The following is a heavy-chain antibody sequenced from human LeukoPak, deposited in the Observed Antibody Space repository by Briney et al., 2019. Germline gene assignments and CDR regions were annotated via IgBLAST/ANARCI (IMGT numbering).Heavy chain of an antibody. V-gene: IGHV5-51*01. CDR2: IYPTDSDT. J-gene: IGHJ3*02. D-gene: IGHD6-13*01. CDR1: GYTITTYW. Sequence: HGESLQISCRGSGYTITTYWIGWVRQQPGKGLEWMGIIYPTDSDTRYSPSFQGQVTISVDKSISTAYLQWSSLKASDTAMYYCARQGMATAGSDVFDIWGQGTMVTVSS. CDR3: ARQGMATAGSDVFDI.